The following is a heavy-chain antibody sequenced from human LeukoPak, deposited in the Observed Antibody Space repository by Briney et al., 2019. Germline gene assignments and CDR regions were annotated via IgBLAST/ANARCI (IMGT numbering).Heavy chain of an antibody. CDR3: AKPKPGHPLRLHYYMDV. CDR2: ISGSGATT. J-gene: IGHJ6*03. CDR1: GFSFSNSV. D-gene: IGHD1-14*01. V-gene: IGHV3-23*01. Sequence: GSLRLSCAASGFSFSNSVMTWVRHIPGKGLESVSTISGSGATTYYADSVKGRFTISRDNSKNTLYLQLNSLRADDTAVYYCAKPKPGHPLRLHYYMDVWGKGTTVTVSS.